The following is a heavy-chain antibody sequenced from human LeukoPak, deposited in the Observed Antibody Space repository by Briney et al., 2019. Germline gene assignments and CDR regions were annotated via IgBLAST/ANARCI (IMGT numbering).Heavy chain of an antibody. D-gene: IGHD3-9*01. CDR3: ARGADSGYSSDN. V-gene: IGHV3-72*01. J-gene: IGHJ4*02. CDR1: GFTFSDHY. CDR2: TRNKANSYTT. Sequence: HPGGSLRLSCAASGFTFSDHYMDWVRQAPGKGLEWVGRTRNKANSYTTEYAASVKGRFTISRDDSKNSLYLQMNSLRAEDTAVYYCARGADSGYSSDNWGQGTLVSVSS.